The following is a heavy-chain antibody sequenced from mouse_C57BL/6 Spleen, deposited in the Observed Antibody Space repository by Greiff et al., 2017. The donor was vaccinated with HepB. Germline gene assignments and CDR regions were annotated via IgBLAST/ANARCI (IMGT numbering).Heavy chain of an antibody. J-gene: IGHJ3*01. CDR1: GFNIKDDY. D-gene: IGHD1-1*01. CDR3: TTSDYGNSRSYAY. CDR2: IDPENGDT. V-gene: IGHV14-4*01. Sequence: EVQLQQSGAELVRPGASVKLSCTASGFNIKDDYMHWVKQRPEQGLEWIGWIDPENGDTEYASKFQGQATITADTSSNTAYLQLSSMASEDSSVYYCTTSDYGNSRSYAYWGQGTLVTVSA.